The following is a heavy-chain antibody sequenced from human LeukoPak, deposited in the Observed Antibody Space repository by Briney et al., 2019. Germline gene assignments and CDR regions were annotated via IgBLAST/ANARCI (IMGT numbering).Heavy chain of an antibody. CDR2: IYYSGST. V-gene: IGHV4-59*01. D-gene: IGHD3-22*01. Sequence: PSETLSLTCTVSGGSISSYYWSWIRQPPGKGLEWIGYIYYSGSTNYNPSLMSRVTISVDTSKNQFSLKLSSVTAADTAVYYCARGSDSSGYYFRAEYFQHWGQGTLVTVSS. CDR1: GGSISSYY. CDR3: ARGSDSSGYYFRAEYFQH. J-gene: IGHJ1*01.